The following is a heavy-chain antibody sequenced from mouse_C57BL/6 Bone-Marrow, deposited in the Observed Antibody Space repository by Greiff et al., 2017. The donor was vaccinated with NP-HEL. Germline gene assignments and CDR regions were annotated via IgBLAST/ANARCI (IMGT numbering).Heavy chain of an antibody. J-gene: IGHJ3*01. V-gene: IGHV5-6*02. Sequence: EVKLVESGGDLVKPGGSLKLSCAASGFTFSSYGMSWVRQTPDKRLEWVATISSGGSYTYYPDSVKGRFTIPRDNAKNTLYLQMSSLKSEDTAMYYCARERVYYDYPAWFAYWGQGTLVTVSA. CDR3: ARERVYYDYPAWFAY. CDR2: ISSGGSYT. D-gene: IGHD2-4*01. CDR1: GFTFSSYG.